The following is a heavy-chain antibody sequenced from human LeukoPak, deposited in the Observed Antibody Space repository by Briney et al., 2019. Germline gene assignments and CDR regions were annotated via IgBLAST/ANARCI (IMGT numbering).Heavy chain of an antibody. Sequence: PGRSLRLSCAASGFTFSSYGMHWVRQAPGKGLEWVAVISYDGSNKYYADSVKGRFTISRDNSKNTLYLQMNSLRAEDTAVYYCAKDLKVHYYYGMDVWGQGTTVTDSS. CDR3: AKDLKVHYYYGMDV. J-gene: IGHJ6*02. CDR2: ISYDGSNK. CDR1: GFTFSSYG. V-gene: IGHV3-30*18.